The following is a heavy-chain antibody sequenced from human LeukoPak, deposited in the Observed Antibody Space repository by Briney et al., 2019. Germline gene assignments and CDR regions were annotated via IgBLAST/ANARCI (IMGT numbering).Heavy chain of an antibody. Sequence: PGGSLRLSCAASGFTFSSYWMHWVRQAPGKGLVWVSRINSDGSSTSYADSVKGRFTISRDNAKNTLYLQMNSLRAEDTAVYYCARDLIAPSDFWSGYRNGLDYWGQETPVTVSS. D-gene: IGHD3-3*01. CDR3: ARDLIAPSDFWSGYRNGLDY. V-gene: IGHV3-74*01. J-gene: IGHJ4*02. CDR1: GFTFSSYW. CDR2: INSDGSST.